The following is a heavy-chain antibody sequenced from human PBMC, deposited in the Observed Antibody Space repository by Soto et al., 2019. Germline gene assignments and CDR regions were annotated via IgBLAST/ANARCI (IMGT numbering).Heavy chain of an antibody. CDR3: AKDRSSSWSFDY. CDR2: ISYDGSTK. D-gene: IGHD6-13*01. V-gene: IGHV3-30*18. Sequence: ESGGGVVQPGRSLRLSCAASGFTFSRNGMHWVRQAPGKGLEWVAVISYDGSTKYYADSVKGRFTISRDNSKNTLYLQMNSLRAEDTAVYYCAKDRSSSWSFDYWGQGTLVTVSS. J-gene: IGHJ4*02. CDR1: GFTFSRNG.